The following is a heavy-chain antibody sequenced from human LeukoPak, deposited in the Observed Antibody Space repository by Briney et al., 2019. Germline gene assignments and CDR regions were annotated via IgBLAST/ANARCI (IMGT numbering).Heavy chain of an antibody. D-gene: IGHD2-2*01. J-gene: IGHJ4*02. Sequence: PGGSLRLSCAASGFTVSSNYMSWVRQAPGKGLECVSVIYNGGATYYADSVKGRFTISRDNSKNTLYLQMNGPRAEDTAMYFCTREFGSGTFDWGQGTLVTVSS. CDR1: GFTVSSNY. CDR2: IYNGGAT. CDR3: TREFGSGTFD. V-gene: IGHV3-53*01.